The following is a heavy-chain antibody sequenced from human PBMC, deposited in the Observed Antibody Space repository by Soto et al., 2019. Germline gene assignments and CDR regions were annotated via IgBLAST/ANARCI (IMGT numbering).Heavy chain of an antibody. J-gene: IGHJ4*02. D-gene: IGHD4-17*01. CDR3: ARLGGAGDQVDY. CDR2: ISSSGTFI. CDR1: GFTFSYYS. V-gene: IGHV3-21*01. Sequence: EVQLVESGGGLVKPGGSLRLSCAASGFTFSYYSMNWVRQAPGKGLEWVSSISSSGTFIYYANSVKGRFTISRDNAKTALYLQMNSLRAEDTAVYYCARLGGAGDQVDYWGQGTLVTVSS.